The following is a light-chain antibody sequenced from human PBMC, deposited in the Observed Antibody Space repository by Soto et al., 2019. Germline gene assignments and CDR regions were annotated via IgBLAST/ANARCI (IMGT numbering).Light chain of an antibody. J-gene: IGLJ2*01. CDR1: SSNIGSNT. CDR2: SNN. V-gene: IGLV1-44*01. Sequence: QSVLTQPPSASGTPGQRVTISCSGSSSNIGSNTVNWFQQLPGTAPKLLIYSNNQRSSGVPDRFSGSKSGTSASLAISGLQSEDEADYYCAAWDDSLNGVLFGGGTKLTVL. CDR3: AAWDDSLNGVL.